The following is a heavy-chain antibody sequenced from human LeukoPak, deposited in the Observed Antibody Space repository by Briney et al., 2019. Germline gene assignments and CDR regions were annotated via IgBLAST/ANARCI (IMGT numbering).Heavy chain of an antibody. J-gene: IGHJ4*02. Sequence: GGSLRLSCAASGFTFSSYGMHWVRQAPGKGLEWVAVISYDGSNKYYADSVKGRFTISRDNAKNTLFLQMNSLRAEDSAVYYCARGNFYSSSGSSPLDSWGQGTLVTVSS. V-gene: IGHV3-30*03. CDR1: GFTFSSYG. CDR2: ISYDGSNK. CDR3: ARGNFYSSSGSSPLDS. D-gene: IGHD3-10*01.